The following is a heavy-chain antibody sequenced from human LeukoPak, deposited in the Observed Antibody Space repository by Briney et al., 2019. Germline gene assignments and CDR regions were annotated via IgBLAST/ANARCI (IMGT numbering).Heavy chain of an antibody. V-gene: IGHV3-30*03. CDR3: ARDVSGTLDY. J-gene: IGHJ4*02. Sequence: GGSLRLSCAASGFTLTSYGMHWVRQAPGKGLEWMAVISHDGTFKHYIDSVKGRFTISRDTSENTLYLQMNSLRDDDTAVYYCARDVSGTLDYWGQGTLVTVSS. CDR2: ISHDGTFK. D-gene: IGHD1-26*01. CDR1: GFTLTSYG.